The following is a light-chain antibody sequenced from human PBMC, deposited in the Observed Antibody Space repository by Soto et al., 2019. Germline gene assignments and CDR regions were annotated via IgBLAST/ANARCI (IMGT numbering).Light chain of an antibody. CDR1: QSVSSN. Sequence: EIAMTQSPATLSVSPGETATVSCGASQSVSSNLAWYQQKPGQAPRLLIYGASTRATGIPARFSGSGSGTEFTLTISSLQSEDFAVYYCQQYNNWPPWTFGQGSKVDI. CDR2: GAS. V-gene: IGKV3-15*01. J-gene: IGKJ1*01. CDR3: QQYNNWPPWT.